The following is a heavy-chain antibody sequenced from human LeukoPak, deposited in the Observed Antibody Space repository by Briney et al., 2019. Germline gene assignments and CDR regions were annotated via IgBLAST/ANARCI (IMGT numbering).Heavy chain of an antibody. CDR3: AGDYWGSGWFQSGGNWFDP. J-gene: IGHJ5*02. V-gene: IGHV4-59*12. CDR2: IYYTGRT. CDR1: GGSISGYY. Sequence: SETLSLTCIVSGGSISGYYWTWIRQPPGKGLQWIGYIYYTGRTKYNPSLQSRVTISVDTSKNQVSLKLTSVTAADTAVYYCAGDYWGSGWFQSGGNWFDPWGQGTLVTVSS. D-gene: IGHD6-19*01.